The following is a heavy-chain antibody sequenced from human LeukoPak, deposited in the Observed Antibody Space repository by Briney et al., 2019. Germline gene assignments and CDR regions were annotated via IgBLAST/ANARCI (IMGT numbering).Heavy chain of an antibody. V-gene: IGHV3-23*01. D-gene: IGHD3-10*01. Sequence: PGGSLRLSCAASGFTFSSYAMSWVRQAPGKGLEWVSAISGSGDSTYYADSVKGRFTISRDNSKNTLYLQMNSLRAEDTAVYYCAKDPTYGSGSYSYYFDYWGQGTLVTVSS. CDR2: ISGSGDST. CDR1: GFTFSSYA. J-gene: IGHJ4*02. CDR3: AKDPTYGSGSYSYYFDY.